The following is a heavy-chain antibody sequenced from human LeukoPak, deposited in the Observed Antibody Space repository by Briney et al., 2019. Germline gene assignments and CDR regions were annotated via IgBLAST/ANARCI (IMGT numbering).Heavy chain of an antibody. CDR3: ARDRYSSGWYIDY. CDR1: GGSISGYY. D-gene: IGHD6-19*01. Sequence: SSETLSLTCSVSGGSISGYYWSWIRQPPGKSLEWIGYIYYTGSTNYNPSLKRRLTMSLDTSKNQFSLKLSSVTAADTAVYYCARDRYSSGWYIDYWGQGTLVTVSS. V-gene: IGHV4-59*01. J-gene: IGHJ4*02. CDR2: IYYTGST.